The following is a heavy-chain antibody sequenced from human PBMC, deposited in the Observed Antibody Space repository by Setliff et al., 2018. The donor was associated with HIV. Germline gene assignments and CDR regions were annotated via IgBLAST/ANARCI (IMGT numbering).Heavy chain of an antibody. CDR3: ARPYDSLYG. Sequence: ETLSLTCGVYGGPLSGHYWSWIRQPPGQGLEWIGETSHSGKTNYNPTLQSRVTISADTSKNQFYLKLTSVTAADTAIYYCARPYDSLYGWGQGVLVTVSS. CDR1: GGPLSGHY. CDR2: TSHSGKT. D-gene: IGHD3-22*01. V-gene: IGHV4-34*01. J-gene: IGHJ4*02.